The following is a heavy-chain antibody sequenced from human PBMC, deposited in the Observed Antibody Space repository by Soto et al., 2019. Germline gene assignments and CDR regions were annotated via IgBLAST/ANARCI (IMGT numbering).Heavy chain of an antibody. J-gene: IGHJ6*02. Sequence: SETLSLTCAVSGGSISSGDYSWSWIRQPPGKGLEWIGYIYHSGSTYYNPSLKSRVTISVDRSKNQFSLKLSSVTAADTAVYYCARIKNYYGSGSYYGPYLDYYYYGMDVWGQGTTVTVSS. D-gene: IGHD3-10*01. V-gene: IGHV4-30-2*01. CDR1: GGSISSGDYS. CDR3: ARIKNYYGSGSYYGPYLDYYYYGMDV. CDR2: IYHSGST.